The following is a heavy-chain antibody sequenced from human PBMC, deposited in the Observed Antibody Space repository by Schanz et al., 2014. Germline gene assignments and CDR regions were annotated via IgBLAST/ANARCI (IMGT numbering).Heavy chain of an antibody. J-gene: IGHJ3*02. CDR2: ISSDGTNK. CDR1: GFTFSNFG. CDR3: ARLATSKSRLGDAADI. Sequence: QVQLVESGGGVVQPGRSLRLSCAASGFTFSNFGLHWVRQAPGKGLNWVAVISSDGTNKYYADSVQGRFTLSKDFSKDTLYLQLTSLRPEDTAVYYCARLATSKSRLGDAADIWGQGTMVTVSS. D-gene: IGHD6-6*01. V-gene: IGHV3-30*03.